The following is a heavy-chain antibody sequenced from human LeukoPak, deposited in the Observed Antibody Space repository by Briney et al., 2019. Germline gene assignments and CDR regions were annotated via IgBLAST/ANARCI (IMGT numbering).Heavy chain of an antibody. CDR2: IGHNGTT. CDR1: GGSISSYY. Sequence: SETLSLTCTVSGGSISSYYWSWIRQPPGKGLEWIGEIGHNGTTKYNPSLKGRVTISLDTSKNQFSLKLTSVTAADTSVYYCARPSGGTPFKRFDYWGEGTLVTVSS. CDR3: ARPSGGTPFKRFDY. J-gene: IGHJ4*02. V-gene: IGHV4-34*01. D-gene: IGHD1-14*01.